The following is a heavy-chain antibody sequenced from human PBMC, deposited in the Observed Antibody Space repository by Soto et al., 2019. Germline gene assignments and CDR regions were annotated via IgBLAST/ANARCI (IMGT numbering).Heavy chain of an antibody. CDR1: GFTFSSYG. CDR3: ARELPGYSSGWYLGY. V-gene: IGHV3-33*01. CDR2: IWYDGSNK. D-gene: IGHD6-19*01. Sequence: PGGSLRLSCAASGFTFSSYGMHWVRQAPGKGLEWVAVIWYDGSNKYYADSVKGRFTISRDNSKNTLYLQMNSLRAEDMAVYYCARELPGYSSGWYLGYWGQGTLVTVSS. J-gene: IGHJ4*02.